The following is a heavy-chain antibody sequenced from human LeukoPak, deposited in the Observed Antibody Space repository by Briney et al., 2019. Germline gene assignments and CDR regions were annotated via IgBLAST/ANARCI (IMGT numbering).Heavy chain of an antibody. D-gene: IGHD3-10*01. CDR3: GRGCLGSWTFDS. CDR1: GFIFSSYG. CDR2: ISGSGTTI. Sequence: GGSLRLSCAASGFIFSSYGMSWVRQAPGKGLEWVSYISGSGTTIYYADSVKGRFTISRDNAKYSLHLQMDSLRADDTAVYSCGRGCLGSWTFDSWGQGTLVTVSS. J-gene: IGHJ4*02. V-gene: IGHV3-48*04.